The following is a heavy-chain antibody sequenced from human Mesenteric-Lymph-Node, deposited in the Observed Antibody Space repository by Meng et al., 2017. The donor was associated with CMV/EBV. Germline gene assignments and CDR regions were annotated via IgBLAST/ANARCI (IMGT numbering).Heavy chain of an antibody. Sequence: GESLKISCAASGFTFSKYNMYWVRQTPAKGLEWVATISYDENKKYYADSVKGRFTISRDNSKNMLYLQMSSLRPEDTALYYCARDVVDYFYYGMDVWGQGTTVPSP. CDR2: ISYDENKK. J-gene: IGHJ6*02. CDR1: GFTFSKYN. V-gene: IGHV3-30-3*01. CDR3: ARDVVDYFYYGMDV.